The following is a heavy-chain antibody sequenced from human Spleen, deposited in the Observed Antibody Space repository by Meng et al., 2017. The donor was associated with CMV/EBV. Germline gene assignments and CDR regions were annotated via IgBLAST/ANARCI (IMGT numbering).Heavy chain of an antibody. CDR2: INHSGST. Sequence: SGGSINSSIYYWGWIRQPPGKGMEWIGEINHSGSTNYNPSLKSRVTISVDTSKNQFPLKLSSVTAADTAVYYCARGPIAARTRYFDLWGRGTLVTVSS. V-gene: IGHV4-39*06. J-gene: IGHJ2*01. CDR3: ARGPIAARTRYFDL. D-gene: IGHD6-6*01. CDR1: GGSINSSIYY.